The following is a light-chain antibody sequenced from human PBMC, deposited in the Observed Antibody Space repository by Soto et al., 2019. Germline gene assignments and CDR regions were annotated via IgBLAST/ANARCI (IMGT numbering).Light chain of an antibody. J-gene: IGKJ4*01. CDR3: QQGKSFPLT. V-gene: IGKV1-12*01. Sequence: DLPMTQSPSSVSASVGDRVTITCRASQGISNWLAWYQQKPGEAPRLLIYTASNLQGGVPSRFSGSGSGTDFTLTISSLQPEDFATYYCQQGKSFPLTFGGGTKVDIK. CDR2: TAS. CDR1: QGISNW.